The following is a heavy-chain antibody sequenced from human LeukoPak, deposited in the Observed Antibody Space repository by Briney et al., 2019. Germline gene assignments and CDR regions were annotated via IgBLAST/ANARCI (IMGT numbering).Heavy chain of an antibody. J-gene: IGHJ4*02. V-gene: IGHV3-30*01. Sequence: GGSLRLSCAASGFTFSNYAMHWVRQAPGKGLEWVAVISNVETNTYYADSVKGRFTISRDNSKNTLYPQLNSLRAEDTSVYYCARDSTYYYASGSSGPHYFDSWGQGTLVTVSS. CDR2: ISNVETNT. CDR1: GFTFSNYA. CDR3: ARDSTYYYASGSSGPHYFDS. D-gene: IGHD3-10*01.